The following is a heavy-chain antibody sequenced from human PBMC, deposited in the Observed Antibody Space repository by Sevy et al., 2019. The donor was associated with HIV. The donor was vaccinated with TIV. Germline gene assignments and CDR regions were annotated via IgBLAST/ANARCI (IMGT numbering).Heavy chain of an antibody. J-gene: IGHJ5*02. CDR3: ARSPPVVVVPGAPSWFDP. D-gene: IGHD2-2*01. Sequence: SETLSLTCAVHDGSFSGNYWNWIRQLPGKGLEWIGEINESGITYYNPSLKSRVTISVDTSKKQFSLKLNSVTAADTAVYFCARSPPVVVVPGAPSWFDPWGQGTLVTVSS. V-gene: IGHV4-34*01. CDR1: DGSFSGNY. CDR2: INESGIT.